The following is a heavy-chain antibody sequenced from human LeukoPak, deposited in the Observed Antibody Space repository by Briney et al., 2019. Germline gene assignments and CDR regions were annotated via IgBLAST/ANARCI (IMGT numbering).Heavy chain of an antibody. CDR1: GFTFSDYY. D-gene: IGHD3-10*01. CDR3: ARISGSPLYYYYGMDV. V-gene: IGHV3-11*01. Sequence: GGSLRLSCAASGFTFSDYYMSWIRQAQGKGLEWVSYISSSGSTIYYADSVKGRFTISRDNAKNSLYLQMNSLRAEDTAVYYCARISGSPLYYYYGMDVWGQGTTVTVSS. J-gene: IGHJ6*02. CDR2: ISSSGSTI.